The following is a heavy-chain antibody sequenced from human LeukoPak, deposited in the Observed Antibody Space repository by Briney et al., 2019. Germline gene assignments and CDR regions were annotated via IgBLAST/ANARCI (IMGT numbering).Heavy chain of an antibody. CDR3: ATLRVNWFDP. D-gene: IGHD4/OR15-4a*01. CDR1: GGSTSSYY. Sequence: SETQSLTCTVSGGSTSSYYWSWIRQPPGKGLEWIGYIYYSGSTNYNPSLKSRVTISVDTSKNQSSLKLSSVTAADTAVYYCATLRVNWFDPWGQGTLVTVSS. V-gene: IGHV4-59*01. J-gene: IGHJ5*02. CDR2: IYYSGST.